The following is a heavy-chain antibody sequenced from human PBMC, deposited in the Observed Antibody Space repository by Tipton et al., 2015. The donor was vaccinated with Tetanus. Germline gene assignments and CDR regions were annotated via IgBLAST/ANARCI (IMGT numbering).Heavy chain of an antibody. J-gene: IGHJ4*02. V-gene: IGHV4-30-4*01. CDR1: GGSISSGDYY. D-gene: IGHD1-26*01. Sequence: TLSLTCTVSGGSISSGDYYWSRIRQPPGKGLEWIGYIYYSGSTYYNPSLKSRVTISVDTSKNQFSLKPSSVTAADTAVYYCARRRGVYSGSYFDYWGQGTLVTVSS. CDR2: IYYSGST. CDR3: ARRRGVYSGSYFDY.